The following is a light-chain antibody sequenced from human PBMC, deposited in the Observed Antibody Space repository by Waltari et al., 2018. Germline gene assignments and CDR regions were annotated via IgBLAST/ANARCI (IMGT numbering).Light chain of an antibody. V-gene: IGKV3-15*01. CDR3: HQYNNGAPYS. J-gene: IGKJ2*03. Sequence: VMTQSPATLSVSPGERVTLSCRASQNVDSNVAWYPQKPGQAPRLLIYGASSTATGIPARFSGSGSGTEFTLTISSLQSEDFAVYFCHQYNNGAPYSFGQGTKLEIK. CDR2: GAS. CDR1: QNVDSN.